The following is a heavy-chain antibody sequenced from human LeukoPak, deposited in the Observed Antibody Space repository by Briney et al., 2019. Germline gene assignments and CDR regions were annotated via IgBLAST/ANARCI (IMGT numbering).Heavy chain of an antibody. V-gene: IGHV1-2*02. D-gene: IGHD4-17*01. CDR1: GYTFTGYY. CDR2: INPKSGGT. J-gene: IGHJ4*02. Sequence: GASVKVSCKASGYTFTGYYMHWVRQAPGQGLEWMGWINPKSGGTNYAQKFQGRVTMTRDTSIHTAYMELSRLRSEDTAVYYCARDRDMTTVTTSLDYWGQGTLVTVSS. CDR3: ARDRDMTTVTTSLDY.